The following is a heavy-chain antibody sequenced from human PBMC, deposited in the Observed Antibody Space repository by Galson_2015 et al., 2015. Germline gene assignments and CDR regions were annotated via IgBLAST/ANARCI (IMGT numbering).Heavy chain of an antibody. CDR1: GFTFSTFE. V-gene: IGHV3-7*04. CDR3: ARGRYCSGGNCYVDF. J-gene: IGHJ4*02. Sequence: SLRLSCAASGFTFSTFEMNWVRQISGKGLEWVANLKHDGTDKYFLDSVKGRFTISRDNAKNSLALQMNSLRAEDTAVYYCARGRYCSGGNCYVDFWGQGTLVTVSS. CDR2: LKHDGTDK. D-gene: IGHD2-15*01.